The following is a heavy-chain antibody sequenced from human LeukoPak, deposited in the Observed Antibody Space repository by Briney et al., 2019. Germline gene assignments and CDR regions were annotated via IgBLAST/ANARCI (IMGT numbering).Heavy chain of an antibody. CDR1: GGSISSYY. J-gene: IGHJ6*02. Sequence: SETLSLTCTVSGGSISSYYWSWIRQPPGKGLEWIGRIYTSGSTNYNPSLKSRVTMSVDTSKNQFSLKLSSVTAADTAVYYCARDRLLWFGERDGMDVWGQGTTVTVSS. CDR3: ARDRLLWFGERDGMDV. CDR2: IYTSGST. D-gene: IGHD3-10*01. V-gene: IGHV4-4*07.